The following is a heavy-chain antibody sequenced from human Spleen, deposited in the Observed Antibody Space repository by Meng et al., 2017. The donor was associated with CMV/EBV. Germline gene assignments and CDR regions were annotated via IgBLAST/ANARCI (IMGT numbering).Heavy chain of an antibody. CDR1: GGTFRTYA. J-gene: IGHJ4*02. CDR2: IIPIYGTT. V-gene: IGHV1-69*05. Sequence: KASGGTFRTYAVTWVRQAPGQGLEWMGRIIPIYGTTNYAQKFQGRVTITTDESTGTAYMELSSLRSEDAAFYYCARSCNGNTCPFDFWGQGTLVTVSS. CDR3: ARSCNGNTCPFDF. D-gene: IGHD2/OR15-2a*01.